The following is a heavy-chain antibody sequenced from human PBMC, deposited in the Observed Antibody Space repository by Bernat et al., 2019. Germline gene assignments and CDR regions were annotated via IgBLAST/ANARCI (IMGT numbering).Heavy chain of an antibody. CDR2: ISGSGGSK. J-gene: IGHJ4*02. Sequence: EVQLVESGGGLVQPGGSLRLSCAASGFTFSSYAMSWVRQAPGKGLQWVSAISGSGGSKYYADSVKGRFTISRDNSKNTLYLQMNSLRAEDTAVYYCAKVLVGIFGVDYWGQGTLVTVSS. CDR3: AKVLVGIFGVDY. CDR1: GFTFSSYA. D-gene: IGHD2-15*01. V-gene: IGHV3-23*04.